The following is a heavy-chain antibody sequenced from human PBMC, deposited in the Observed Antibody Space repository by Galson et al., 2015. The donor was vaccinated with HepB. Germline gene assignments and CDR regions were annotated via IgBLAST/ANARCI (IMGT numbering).Heavy chain of an antibody. CDR3: ARVVAGTPFDY. CDR1: GYTFTSYA. CDR2: INAGNGNT. J-gene: IGHJ4*02. V-gene: IGHV1-3*01. Sequence: SVKVSCKASGYTFTSYAMHWVRQAPGQRLEWMGWINAGNGNTKYSRKFQGRVTITRDTSASTAYMELSSLRSEDTAVYYCARVVAGTPFDYWGQGTLVTVSS. D-gene: IGHD6-19*01.